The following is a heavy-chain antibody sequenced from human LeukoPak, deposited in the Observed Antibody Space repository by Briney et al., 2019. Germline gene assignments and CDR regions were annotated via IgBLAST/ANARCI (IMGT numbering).Heavy chain of an antibody. J-gene: IGHJ4*02. Sequence: ASVKVSCKASGYIFTNYDINWVRQATGQGLEWMGWMNPNSGNTGFAQKFQGRVTMTRNTSKSTAYMELSSLTSEDWAVYYCARARGYSYGYSDYWGQGTLVTVSS. CDR1: GYIFTNYD. D-gene: IGHD5-18*01. CDR2: MNPNSGNT. V-gene: IGHV1-8*01. CDR3: ARARGYSYGYSDY.